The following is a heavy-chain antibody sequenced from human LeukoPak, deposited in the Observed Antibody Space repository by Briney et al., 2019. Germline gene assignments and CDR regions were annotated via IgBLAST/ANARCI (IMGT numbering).Heavy chain of an antibody. CDR2: ITSSGDII. D-gene: IGHD2-21*02. J-gene: IGHJ5*02. CDR3: AREVAGCGGDCLAP. Sequence: GGSLRLSCAASGFTFSTYEMNWVRQAPGKGLEGVSYITSSGDIIYYADSVKGRFTVSRDNAKNSLYLQMNSLTAEDTAVYYCAREVAGCGGDCLAPWGQGTLVTVSS. CDR1: GFTFSTYE. V-gene: IGHV3-48*03.